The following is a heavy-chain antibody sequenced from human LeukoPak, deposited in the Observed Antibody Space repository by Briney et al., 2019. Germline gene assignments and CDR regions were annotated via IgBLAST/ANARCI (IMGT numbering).Heavy chain of an antibody. CDR3: ARDSPDSSEN. V-gene: IGHV3-30*03. Sequence: GRSLRLSCAASGFTFSSYGMHWVRQAPGKGLEWVAVISYDGSNKYYADSVKGRFTISRDNSKNTLYLQMNSLRAEDTAVYYCARDSPDSSENWGQGTTVTVS. CDR2: ISYDGSNK. D-gene: IGHD3-22*01. J-gene: IGHJ6*02. CDR1: GFTFSSYG.